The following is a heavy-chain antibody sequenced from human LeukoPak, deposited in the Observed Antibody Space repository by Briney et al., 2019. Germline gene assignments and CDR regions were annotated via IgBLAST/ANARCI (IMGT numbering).Heavy chain of an antibody. CDR2: INTNTGNP. CDR1: GYTYISYG. CDR3: ARVQGYCSTTSSYPHY. V-gene: IGHV7-4-1*02. Sequence: ASGKVSCKASGYTYISYGINWVRQASGQWLEWMGWINTNTGNPTYAQGFTGRFVFSLDTSVNTAYLQISSLKAEDTAIYYCARVQGYCSTTSSYPHYWGQGTLVTVSS. J-gene: IGHJ4*02. D-gene: IGHD2-2*01.